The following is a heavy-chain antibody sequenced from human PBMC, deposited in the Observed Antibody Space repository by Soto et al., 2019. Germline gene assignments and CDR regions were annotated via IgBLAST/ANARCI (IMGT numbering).Heavy chain of an antibody. D-gene: IGHD2-2*01. J-gene: IGHJ5*02. CDR3: ARVIPGAEAWFDP. Sequence: QGQLVQSGAEVKKPGASVKVSCTASGNTFTNFSVTWVRQAPGQGLEWMGWISAYTDDPNYAQKFQGRVTMTIDTSTSTTYLDLRSLTSDDTAVYYCARVIPGAEAWFDPWGQGTLVTVSS. CDR2: ISAYTDDP. CDR1: GNTFTNFS. V-gene: IGHV1-18*01.